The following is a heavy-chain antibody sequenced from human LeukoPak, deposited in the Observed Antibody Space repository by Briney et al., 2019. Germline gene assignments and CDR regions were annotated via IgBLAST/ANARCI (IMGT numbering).Heavy chain of an antibody. CDR2: MNPNSGNT. D-gene: IGHD6-6*01. CDR3: ARGFRSGIAARLRRAGLYY. V-gene: IGHV1-8*01. J-gene: IGHJ4*02. Sequence: ASVKVSCKASGYTFTSYDINWVRQATGQGLEWMGWMNPNSGNTGYAQKFQGRVTMTRNTSISTAYMELSSLRSEDTAVYYCARGFRSGIAARLRRAGLYYWGQGTLVTVSS. CDR1: GYTFTSYD.